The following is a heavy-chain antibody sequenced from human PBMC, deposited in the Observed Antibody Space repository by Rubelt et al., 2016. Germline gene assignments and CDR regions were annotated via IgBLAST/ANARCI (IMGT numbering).Heavy chain of an antibody. CDR3: ATQGYCSSTSCYGAY. CDR2: ISSSSSTI. Sequence: EVQLVESGGGLVQPGGSLRLSCAASGFTFSSYSMNWVRQAPGKGLEWVSYISSSSSTIYYADSVKGRFTLSRDNAKNSLYLQMNSLRDEDTAVYYCATQGYCSSTSCYGAYWGQGTLVTVSS. CDR1: GFTFSSYS. V-gene: IGHV3-48*02. D-gene: IGHD2-2*01. J-gene: IGHJ4*02.